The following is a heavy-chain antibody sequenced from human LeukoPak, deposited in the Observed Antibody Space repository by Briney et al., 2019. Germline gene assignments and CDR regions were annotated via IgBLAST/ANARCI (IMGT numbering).Heavy chain of an antibody. CDR1: GYTFTGYY. Sequence: ASVEVSCKASGYTFTGYYMHWVRQAPGQGLEWMGWISAYNGKTNYAQKLQGRVTMTTDTSTSTAYMELRSLRSDDTAVYYCARDLGYYGSGSYYSLYYYYGMDVWGQGTTVTVSS. J-gene: IGHJ6*02. CDR3: ARDLGYYGSGSYYSLYYYYGMDV. D-gene: IGHD3-10*01. CDR2: ISAYNGKT. V-gene: IGHV1-18*04.